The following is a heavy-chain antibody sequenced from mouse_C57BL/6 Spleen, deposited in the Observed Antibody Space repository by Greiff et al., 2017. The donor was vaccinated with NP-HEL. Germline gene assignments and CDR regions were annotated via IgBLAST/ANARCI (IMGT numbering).Heavy chain of an antibody. Sequence: VQLQESGAELVKPGASVKPSCKASGYTFTEYTIHWVKQRSGQGLEWIGWFYPGSGSIKYNEKFKDKATLTADKSSSTVYMELSRLTSEDSAVYFCARHAFYDGYSPYYYAMDYWGQGTSVTVSS. V-gene: IGHV1-62-2*01. J-gene: IGHJ4*01. CDR3: ARHAFYDGYSPYYYAMDY. CDR1: GYTFTEYT. CDR2: FYPGSGSI. D-gene: IGHD2-3*01.